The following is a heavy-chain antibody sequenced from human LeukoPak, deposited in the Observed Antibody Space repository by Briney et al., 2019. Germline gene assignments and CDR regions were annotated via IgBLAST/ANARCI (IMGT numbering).Heavy chain of an antibody. Sequence: ASVKVSCKASGYTFTSYGISWVRQAPGQGLEWMGWISAYNGNTNYAQKLQGRVTMTTDTSTSTACMELRSLRSDDTAVYYCAVSSGYYGDYFDYWGQGTLVTVSS. V-gene: IGHV1-18*01. CDR2: ISAYNGNT. CDR1: GYTFTSYG. CDR3: AVSSGYYGDYFDY. D-gene: IGHD3-22*01. J-gene: IGHJ4*02.